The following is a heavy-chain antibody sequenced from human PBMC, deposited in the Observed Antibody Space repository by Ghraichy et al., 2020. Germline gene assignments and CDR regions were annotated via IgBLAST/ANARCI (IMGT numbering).Heavy chain of an antibody. Sequence: GESLNISCKGSGYSFTSYWIGWVRQMPGKDLEWMGIIYPGDSDTRYSPSFQGQVTISADKSISTAYLQWSSLKASDTAMYYCARTLGYCSGGSCSDAFDIWGQGTMVTVSS. CDR3: ARTLGYCSGGSCSDAFDI. CDR1: GYSFTSYW. V-gene: IGHV5-51*01. D-gene: IGHD2-15*01. CDR2: IYPGDSDT. J-gene: IGHJ3*02.